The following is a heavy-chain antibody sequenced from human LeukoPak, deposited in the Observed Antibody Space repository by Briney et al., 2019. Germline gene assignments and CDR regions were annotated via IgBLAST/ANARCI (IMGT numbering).Heavy chain of an antibody. D-gene: IGHD7-27*01. V-gene: IGHV4-4*07. J-gene: IGHJ4*02. Sequence: SETLSLTCPVSGGSISSYYWSWIRQPAGKGLEWIGRIYTSGSTNYNPSLKSRVTMSVDTSKNQFSLKLSSVTAADTAVYYCARVLGNWGSSYFDYWGQGTLVTVSS. CDR1: GGSISSYY. CDR3: ARVLGNWGSSYFDY. CDR2: IYTSGST.